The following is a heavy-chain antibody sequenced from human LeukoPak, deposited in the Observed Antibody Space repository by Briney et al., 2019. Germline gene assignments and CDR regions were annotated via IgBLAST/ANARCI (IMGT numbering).Heavy chain of an antibody. Sequence: GGSLRLSCAASGFTFSTYEMNWLRQAPGKGLEWVSYISSSGSTIYYTDSVKGRFTISRDNAKNSLYLQMSSLRAEDTAVYYCAGDAWFDSWGQGTLVTVSS. CDR3: AGDAWFDS. CDR1: GFTFSTYE. CDR2: ISSSGSTI. J-gene: IGHJ5*01. V-gene: IGHV3-48*03.